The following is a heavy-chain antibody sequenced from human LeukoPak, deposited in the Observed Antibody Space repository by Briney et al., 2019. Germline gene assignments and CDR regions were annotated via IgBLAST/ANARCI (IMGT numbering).Heavy chain of an antibody. CDR2: IYYSGST. CDR1: GGSIRGYF. J-gene: IGHJ4*02. D-gene: IGHD3-22*01. Sequence: SETLSLTCTVSGGSIRGYFWTWIRQPPGKGLEWIGYIYYSGSTNYNPSLKSRVTISVDTSKNQFSLKLSSVTAADTAVYYCARINSSGYYYGNFDYWGQGTLVTVSS. CDR3: ARINSSGYYYGNFDY. V-gene: IGHV4-59*01.